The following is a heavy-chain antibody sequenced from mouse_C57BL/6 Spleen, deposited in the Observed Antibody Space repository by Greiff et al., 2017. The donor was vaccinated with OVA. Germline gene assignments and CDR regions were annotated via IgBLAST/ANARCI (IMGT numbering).Heavy chain of an antibody. J-gene: IGHJ3*01. CDR1: GSSIPSGSY. CDR2: ISYDGSN. Sequence: ESGPGLVKPSQSLSLTCSVTGSSIPSGSYWYWIRQPPGNQLEWMGYISYDGSNNYNPSLKNRISITRDTSKNQLFLKLNSVTTEDTATYYCAREGEYRFADWGQGTLVTVSA. V-gene: IGHV3-6*01. D-gene: IGHD2-10*02. CDR3: AREGEYRFAD.